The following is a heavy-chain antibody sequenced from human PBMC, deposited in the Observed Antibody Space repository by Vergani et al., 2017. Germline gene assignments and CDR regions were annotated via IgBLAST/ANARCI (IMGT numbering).Heavy chain of an antibody. CDR3: TAEKEVAFYYSYYHMDV. CDR2: IKQDGSEK. V-gene: IGHV3-7*01. D-gene: IGHD2-21*01. CDR1: GFTFSSYW. J-gene: IGHJ6*03. Sequence: EVQLVESGGGLVQPGGSLRLPCAASGFTFSSYWMSWVRQAPGKGLEWVANIKQDGSEKYYVDSVKGRFTISRDNAKNSLYLQMNSLRAEDTAVYYCTAEKEVAFYYSYYHMDVWGKGTTVTVSS.